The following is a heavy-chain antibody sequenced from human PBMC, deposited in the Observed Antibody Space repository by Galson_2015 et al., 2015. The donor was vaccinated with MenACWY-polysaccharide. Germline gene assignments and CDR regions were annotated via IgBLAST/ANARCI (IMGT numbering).Heavy chain of an antibody. D-gene: IGHD3-10*01. CDR2: IWAAGRNQ. Sequence: SLRLSCAASGFPFSTYGLHWVRQAPGKGLEWVAVIWAAGRNQYYADSVNGRFSTSRDNSKNTLSLQLNRLRADDTAVYYCVRERGPFDGFDIWGQGTMVTVSS. CDR1: GFPFSTYG. CDR3: VRERGPFDGFDI. J-gene: IGHJ3*02. V-gene: IGHV3-33*01.